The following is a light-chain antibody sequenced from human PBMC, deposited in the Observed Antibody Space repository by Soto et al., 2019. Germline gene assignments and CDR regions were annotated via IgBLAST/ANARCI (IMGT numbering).Light chain of an antibody. Sequence: DTVMPQSSESVGVSLGERSTINCKSSQSFLYSYNDKNYLTWCQQKTGNAPKFLIYDASTLQTGVPSRFGGGGSGTEFTLTISGLQPDDFATYYCQQYNSYSPWNFGQGTKVDIK. CDR1: QSFLYSYNDKNY. J-gene: IGKJ1*01. CDR3: QQYNSYSPWN. CDR2: DAS. V-gene: IGKV4-1*01.